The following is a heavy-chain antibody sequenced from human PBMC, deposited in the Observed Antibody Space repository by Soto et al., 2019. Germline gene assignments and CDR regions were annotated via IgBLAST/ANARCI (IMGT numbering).Heavy chain of an antibody. V-gene: IGHV6-1*01. CDR2: TYYRSKWYN. CDR1: GDSVSSNSAA. CDR3: ARAQQQLINYYSGMDV. Sequence: PSQTLSLTFAISGDSVSSNSAAWNWIRQSPSRGLEWLGRTYYRSKWYNDYAVSVKSRITINPDTSKNQFSLQLNSVTPEDTAVYYCARAQQQLINYYSGMDVGGQGTTGTVSS. D-gene: IGHD6-13*01. J-gene: IGHJ6*02.